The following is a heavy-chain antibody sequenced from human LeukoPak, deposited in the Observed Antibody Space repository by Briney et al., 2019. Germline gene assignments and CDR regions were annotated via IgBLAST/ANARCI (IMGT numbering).Heavy chain of an antibody. J-gene: IGHJ4*02. D-gene: IGHD3-22*01. CDR2: IKQDGSEN. Sequence: QTGGSLRLSCAASGFTFSSYWMNWVRQAPGKGLEWVANIKQDGSENYYVDSVKGRFTISRDNAKNSLYLQMKSLRAEDTAVYYCARGYSSGPFGYWGQGTLVTVSS. V-gene: IGHV3-7*01. CDR1: GFTFSSYW. CDR3: ARGYSSGPFGY.